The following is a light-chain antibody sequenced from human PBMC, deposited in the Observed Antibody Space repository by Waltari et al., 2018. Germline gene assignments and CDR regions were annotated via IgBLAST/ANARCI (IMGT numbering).Light chain of an antibody. CDR3: QQYYGAPLT. J-gene: IGKJ3*01. CDR1: QSLLSSSNNKNY. CDR2: WAS. V-gene: IGKV4-1*01. Sequence: DFVMTQSPDYLAVSLGGRATIDCKSSQSLLSSSNNKNYLAWYQQNPGQPPKLLIFWASIRNSGVPDRFSGSGSGTDFTLTISSLQAEDVAVYYCQQYYGAPLTFGPGTKVNIK.